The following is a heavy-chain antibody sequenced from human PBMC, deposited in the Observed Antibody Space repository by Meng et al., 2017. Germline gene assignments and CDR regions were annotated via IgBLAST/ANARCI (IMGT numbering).Heavy chain of an antibody. CDR1: GFTFSNYE. CDR3: ARDGARDSSGYGIDY. D-gene: IGHD3-22*01. J-gene: IGHJ4*02. V-gene: IGHV3-21*01. Sequence: GESLKISCAASGFTFSNYEMNWVRQAPGKGLEWVSSISSSSSYIYYADSVKGRFTISRDNAKNSLYLQMNSLRAEDTAVYYCARDGARDSSGYGIDYWGQGTLVTVSS. CDR2: ISSSSSYI.